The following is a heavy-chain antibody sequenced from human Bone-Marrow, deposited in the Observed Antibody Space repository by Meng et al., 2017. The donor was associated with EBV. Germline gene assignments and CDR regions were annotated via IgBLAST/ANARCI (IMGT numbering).Heavy chain of an antibody. CDR1: GGSNSTGDYS. Sequence: QLQLQESGPGLVKPSQTLSLTCAGSGGSNSTGDYSWSWIRQPPGKGLEWVGYIYHSGITYYNPSLKSRVTISVDRSKNLFSLKLSSVTAADTAVYYCARGRGGDFLGYFHHWGQGTMVTVS. CDR2: IYHSGIT. D-gene: IGHD2-21*02. CDR3: ARGRGGDFLGYFHH. V-gene: IGHV4-30-2*01. J-gene: IGHJ1*01.